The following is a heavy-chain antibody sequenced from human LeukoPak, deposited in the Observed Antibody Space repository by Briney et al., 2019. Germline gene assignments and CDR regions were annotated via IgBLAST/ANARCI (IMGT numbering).Heavy chain of an antibody. Sequence: GGSLRLSRAASGFTFSSYEMNWVRQAPGKGLEWVSYISSGGSTIYYADSVKGRFTISRDNAKNSLYLQMNSLRAEDTAVYYCARENSGGYYPHYHYYGMDVWGQGTTVTVSS. J-gene: IGHJ6*02. CDR3: ARENSGGYYPHYHYYGMDV. CDR1: GFTFSSYE. D-gene: IGHD3-22*01. V-gene: IGHV3-48*03. CDR2: ISSGGSTI.